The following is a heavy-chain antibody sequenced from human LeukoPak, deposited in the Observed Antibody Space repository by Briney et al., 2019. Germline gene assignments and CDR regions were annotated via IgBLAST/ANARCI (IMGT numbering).Heavy chain of an antibody. V-gene: IGHV4-39*01. Sequence: PSETLSLTCTDSGGSISSSSYYWGWIRQPPGKGLEWIGSIYYSGSTYYNPSLKSRVTISVDTSKNQFSLKLSSVTAAGTAVYYCARRRFSYFDYWGQGTLVTVSS. CDR1: GGSISSSSYY. CDR2: IYYSGST. CDR3: ARRRFSYFDY. J-gene: IGHJ4*02. D-gene: IGHD3-3*01.